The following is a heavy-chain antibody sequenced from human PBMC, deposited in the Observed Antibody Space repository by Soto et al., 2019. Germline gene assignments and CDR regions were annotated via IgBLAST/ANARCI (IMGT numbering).Heavy chain of an antibody. V-gene: IGHV3-23*01. CDR1: GFTFSSYA. Sequence: EVQLLESGGGLVQPGGSLRLSCAASGFTFSSYAISWVRQAPGKGLEWVSDISGSGDSTYYADAVRGRFTISRDNSKNTLYLQMNSLRAEDTAVYYCAKDRDGAAAGPTKFYGMDVWGQGTTVTVSS. J-gene: IGHJ6*02. CDR3: AKDRDGAAAGPTKFYGMDV. D-gene: IGHD6-13*01. CDR2: ISGSGDST.